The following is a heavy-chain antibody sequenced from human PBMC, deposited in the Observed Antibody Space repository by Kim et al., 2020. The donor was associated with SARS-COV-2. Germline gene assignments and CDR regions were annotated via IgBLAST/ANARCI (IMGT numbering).Heavy chain of an antibody. Sequence: GGSLRLSCAASGFIFNTYGMHWVRQAPGKGLEWVAHIIYDGSDKYYADSVKGRFTISRDNPKNTLFLQMNSLRSEDTAIYYCAILSNTSTSDYWGQGTLVTVSS. CDR1: GFIFNTYG. CDR2: IIYDGSDK. D-gene: IGHD4-4*01. J-gene: IGHJ4*02. V-gene: IGHV3-30*03. CDR3: AILSNTSTSDY.